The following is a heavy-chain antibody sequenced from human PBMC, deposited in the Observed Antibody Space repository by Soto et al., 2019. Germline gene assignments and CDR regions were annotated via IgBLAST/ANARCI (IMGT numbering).Heavy chain of an antibody. CDR2: IYYSGST. CDR3: ARRGDRRVLRFGAALEM. CDR1: GGSISSDNYY. Sequence: SETLSLTCTVSGGSISSDNYYWSWIRQPPGKGLEWIGYIYYSGSTNYNPSLKSRVTISVDTSKNQFSLKLSSVTAADTAVYFCARRGDRRVLRFGAALEMLCQGAMVNVSS. D-gene: IGHD3-3*01. J-gene: IGHJ3*02. V-gene: IGHV4-30-4*01.